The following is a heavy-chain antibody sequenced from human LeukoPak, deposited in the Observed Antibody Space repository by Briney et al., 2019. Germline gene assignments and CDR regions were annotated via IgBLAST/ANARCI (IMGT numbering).Heavy chain of an antibody. CDR1: GYSLSELP. CDR3: ASESIVLKVYADGKAFDV. D-gene: IGHD2-8*01. V-gene: IGHV1-24*01. J-gene: IGHJ3*01. CDR2: FDTEDGER. Sequence: ASVKVSCKVSGYSLSELPMHWVRQAPGKGLEWMGGFDTEDGERIYAQKFQGRITMTEDTSTDTAYMELKRLRSEDTAVYYCASESIVLKVYADGKAFDVWGQGTMVTVSS.